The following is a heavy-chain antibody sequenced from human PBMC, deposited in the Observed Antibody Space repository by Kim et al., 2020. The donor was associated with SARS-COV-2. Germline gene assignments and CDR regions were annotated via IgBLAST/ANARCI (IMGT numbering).Heavy chain of an antibody. J-gene: IGHJ4*02. CDR1: GGSISSGGYS. CDR3: ARVGGLELGGGSIDY. CDR2: IYHSGST. Sequence: SETLSLTCAVSGGSISSGGYSWSWIRQPPGKGLEWIGYIYHSGSTYYNPSLKSRVTISVDRSKNQFSLKLSSVTAADTAVYYCARVGGLELGGGSIDYWGQGTLVTVSS. V-gene: IGHV4-30-2*01. D-gene: IGHD1-7*01.